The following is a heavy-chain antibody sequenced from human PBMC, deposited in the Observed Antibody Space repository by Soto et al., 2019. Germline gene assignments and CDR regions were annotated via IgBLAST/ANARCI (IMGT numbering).Heavy chain of an antibody. Sequence: PGESLKISFQGSGYSFASYWIGWVSQKPGKDLEWIGIIYPGDSDTRYSPSFQGQVTISADKALRTAYLQWTSLKASDTALYYCARTRSFTLGFYYDGMDVWGQGTTVTVSS. CDR3: ARTRSFTLGFYYDGMDV. V-gene: IGHV5-51*01. CDR1: GYSFASYW. CDR2: IYPGDSDT. J-gene: IGHJ6*02. D-gene: IGHD6-6*01.